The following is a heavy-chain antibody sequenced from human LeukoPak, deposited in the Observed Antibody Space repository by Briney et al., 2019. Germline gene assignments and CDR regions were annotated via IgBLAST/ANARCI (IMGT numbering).Heavy chain of an antibody. CDR1: GFTFSSYG. CDR3: AFLSDDYGDYAVDY. D-gene: IGHD4-17*01. Sequence: GGSLRLSCAASGFTFSSYGMHWVRQAPGKGLEWVAFIRYDGSNKYYADSVKGRFTISRDNSKNTLYLQMNSLRAEDTAVYYCAFLSDDYGDYAVDYWGQGTLVTVSS. V-gene: IGHV3-30*02. CDR2: IRYDGSNK. J-gene: IGHJ4*02.